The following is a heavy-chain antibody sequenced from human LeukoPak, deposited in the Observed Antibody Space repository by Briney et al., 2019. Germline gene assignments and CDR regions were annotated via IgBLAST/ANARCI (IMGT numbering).Heavy chain of an antibody. D-gene: IGHD3-10*01. CDR3: ARGGGTMVRGVIITGFDY. Sequence: GGSLRLSCAASGFTFSDYYMSWIRQAPGKGLEWVSYISSSGSTIYYADSVKGRFTISRDNAKNSLYLQMNRLRAEDTAVYYCARGGGTMVRGVIITGFDYWGQGTLVTVSS. V-gene: IGHV3-11*01. CDR1: GFTFSDYY. J-gene: IGHJ4*02. CDR2: ISSSGSTI.